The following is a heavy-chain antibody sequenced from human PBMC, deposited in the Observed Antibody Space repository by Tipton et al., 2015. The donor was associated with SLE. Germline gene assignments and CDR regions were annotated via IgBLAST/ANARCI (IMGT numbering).Heavy chain of an antibody. V-gene: IGHV4-59*01. Sequence: GASISDYYWTWIRQFPGKGLEWIGYIDYSGSTNYNPSLKSRVTISVDTSKNHFSLKLSSVTAADTAVYYCARESGYDWGDFDYWGQGTLVTVSS. CDR2: IDYSGST. D-gene: IGHD5-12*01. CDR3: ARESGYDWGDFDY. J-gene: IGHJ4*02. CDR1: GASISDYY.